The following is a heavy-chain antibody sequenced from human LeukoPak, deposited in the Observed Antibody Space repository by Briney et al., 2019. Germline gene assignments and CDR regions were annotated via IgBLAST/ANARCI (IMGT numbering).Heavy chain of an antibody. J-gene: IGHJ5*02. CDR3: ARYRGKTTVSSLDWFDP. D-gene: IGHD4-11*01. CDR2: IYYSGST. CDR1: GGSISSYY. V-gene: IGHV4-59*01. Sequence: SETLSLTCTVSGGSISSYYWSWIRQPPGKGLEWIGYIYYSGSTKYNPSLKSRVTISVDTSKNQFSLKLSSVTAADTAVYYCARYRGKTTVSSLDWFDPWGQGTLVSVSS.